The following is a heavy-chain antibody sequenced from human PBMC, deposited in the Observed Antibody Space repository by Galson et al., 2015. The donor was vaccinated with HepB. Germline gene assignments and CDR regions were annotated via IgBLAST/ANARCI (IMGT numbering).Heavy chain of an antibody. V-gene: IGHV1-69*13. CDR2: IIPIFGTA. CDR3: ARDRVGHFSGYYGMDV. CDR1: GGTFSSYA. Sequence: SVKVSCRASGGTFSSYAISWVRQAPGQGLEWMGGIIPIFGTANYAQKFQGRVTITADESTSTAYMELSSLRSEDTAVYYCARDRVGHFSGYYGMDVWGQGTTVTVSS. J-gene: IGHJ6*02. D-gene: IGHD3-3*02.